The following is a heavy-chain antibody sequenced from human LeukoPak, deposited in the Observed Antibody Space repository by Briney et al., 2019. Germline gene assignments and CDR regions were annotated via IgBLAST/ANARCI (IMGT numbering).Heavy chain of an antibody. J-gene: IGHJ3*02. CDR3: ARGIVVVPAANDAFDI. D-gene: IGHD2-2*01. CDR1: GGSISSYY. CDR2: IYYSGST. V-gene: IGHV4-39*01. Sequence: SETLSLTCTVSGGSISSYYWGWIRQPPGKGLEWIGSIYYSGSTYYNPSLKSRVTISVDTSKNQFSLKLSSVTAADTAVYYCARGIVVVPAANDAFDIWGQGTMVTVSS.